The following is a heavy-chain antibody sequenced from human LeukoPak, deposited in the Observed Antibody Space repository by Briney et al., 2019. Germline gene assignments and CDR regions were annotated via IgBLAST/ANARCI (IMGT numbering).Heavy chain of an antibody. J-gene: IGHJ4*02. V-gene: IGHV4-38-2*01. CDR2: INHSGST. CDR3: ARGTYGSGSYYNDY. Sequence: SETLSLTCVVSGYSISSDYFWGWIRQPPGKGLEWIGEINHSGSTNYNPSLKSRVTISVDTSKNQFSLKLSSVTAADTAVYYCARGTYGSGSYYNDYWGQGTLVTVSS. CDR1: GYSISSDYF. D-gene: IGHD3-10*01.